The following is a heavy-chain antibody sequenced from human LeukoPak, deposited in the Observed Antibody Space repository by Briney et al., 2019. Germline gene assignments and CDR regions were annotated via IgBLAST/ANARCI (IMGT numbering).Heavy chain of an antibody. J-gene: IGHJ6*03. D-gene: IGHD2-2*02. Sequence: ASVKVSCKVSGYTLTELSMHWVRQAPGKGLEWMGGFDPEDGETIYAQKFQGRVTITTDESTSTAYMELSSLRSEDTAVYYCAGLLGYCSSTSCYTAKSGYYYMDVWGKGTTVTVSS. CDR1: GYTLTELS. V-gene: IGHV1-24*01. CDR2: FDPEDGET. CDR3: AGLLGYCSSTSCYTAKSGYYYMDV.